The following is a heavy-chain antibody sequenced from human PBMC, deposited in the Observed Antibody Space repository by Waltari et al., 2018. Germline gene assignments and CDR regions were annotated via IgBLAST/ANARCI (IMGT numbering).Heavy chain of an antibody. V-gene: IGHV4-30-4*08. CDR1: GVSISSGDDH. J-gene: IGHJ5*02. CDR2: VYYSGST. D-gene: IGHD3-22*01. Sequence: QVQLQESGPGLVKPSQTLSLPCTVSGVSISSGDDHWNWIRQPPGKGLAWIGYVYYSGSTYYHPSLKSRLTISVDTSKNQFYLHLNSVTAADTAVYYCARADYYYDKNWFDPWGQGTPVTVSS. CDR3: ARADYYYDKNWFDP.